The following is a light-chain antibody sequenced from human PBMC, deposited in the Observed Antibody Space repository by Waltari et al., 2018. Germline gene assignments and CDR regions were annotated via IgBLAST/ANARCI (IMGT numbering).Light chain of an antibody. CDR2: DAS. CDR1: QDIDNY. CDR3: QQHDSLPGT. V-gene: IGKV1-33*01. J-gene: IGKJ2*02. Sequence: DIQMTQSPSSLSASVGDRVAITCQASQDIDNYLNWYQQKPGRAPNLLISDASNLEIGVPSRFSGSGSGTDFVFIISSLQPEDTATYYCQQHDSLPGTFGQGTRLDIK.